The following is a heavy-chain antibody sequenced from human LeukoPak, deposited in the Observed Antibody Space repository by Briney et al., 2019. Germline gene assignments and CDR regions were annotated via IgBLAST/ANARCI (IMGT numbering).Heavy chain of an antibody. CDR3: ARRLYYYDSSGYYYVGAFDI. Sequence: GASVKVSCKASGYTFTSYGISWVRQAPGQGLEWMGWTSAYNGNTNYAQKLQGRVTMTTDTSTSTAYMELRSLRSDDTAVYYCARRLYYYDSSGYYYVGAFDIWGQGTMVTVSS. CDR2: TSAYNGNT. J-gene: IGHJ3*02. V-gene: IGHV1-18*01. CDR1: GYTFTSYG. D-gene: IGHD3-22*01.